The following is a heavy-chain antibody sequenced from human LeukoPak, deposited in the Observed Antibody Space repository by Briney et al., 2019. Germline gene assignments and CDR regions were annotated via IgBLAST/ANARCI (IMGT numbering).Heavy chain of an antibody. CDR1: GYSLSELS. Sequence: GASVKVSCKVSGYSLSELSIHWVRQAPGKRLEWMGGFDPEDGETIYAQKFQGRVTMTEDTSTNTAKMELSSLRSDDTAVYYCATGGTYYYGNTSYHTFDHWGQGSLVTVSS. CDR2: FDPEDGET. J-gene: IGHJ4*02. D-gene: IGHD3-10*01. V-gene: IGHV1-24*01. CDR3: ATGGTYYYGNTSYHTFDH.